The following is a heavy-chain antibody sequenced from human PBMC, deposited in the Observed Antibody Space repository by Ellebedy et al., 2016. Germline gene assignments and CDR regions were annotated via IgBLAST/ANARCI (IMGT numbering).Heavy chain of an antibody. Sequence: SETLSLTXIVSGVSMTWSDYYWSWIRQPPGKGLEWIGYINYSGSTHYNPSLRSRVTISLDTSKNQFSLKVTSVAAADTAVYYCARDVSLYSSSPSFDSWGQGTLVTVSS. D-gene: IGHD6-6*01. CDR2: INYSGST. V-gene: IGHV4-30-4*02. CDR1: GVSMTWSDYY. CDR3: ARDVSLYSSSPSFDS. J-gene: IGHJ4*02.